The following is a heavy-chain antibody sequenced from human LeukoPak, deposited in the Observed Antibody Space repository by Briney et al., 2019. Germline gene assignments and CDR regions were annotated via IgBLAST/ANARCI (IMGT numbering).Heavy chain of an antibody. CDR3: ASLDSSGWYGAFDY. V-gene: IGHV4-61*01. J-gene: IGHJ4*02. Sequence: SETLSLTCTVSGGSVSSGSYYWSWIRQPPGKGLEWIGYIHYSGSTNYNPSLKSRVTISVDTSKNQFSLKLSSVTAADTAVYYCASLDSSGWYGAFDYWGQGTLVTVSS. CDR1: GGSVSSGSYY. CDR2: IHYSGST. D-gene: IGHD6-19*01.